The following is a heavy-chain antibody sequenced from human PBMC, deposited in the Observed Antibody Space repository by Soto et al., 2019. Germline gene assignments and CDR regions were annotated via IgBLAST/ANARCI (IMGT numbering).Heavy chain of an antibody. J-gene: IGHJ4*02. D-gene: IGHD2-21*01. CDR2: INTDGTHT. CDR1: GFTFSSNW. CDR3: VRDGEGF. Sequence: EVQLVESGGGLVQPGGSLRLSCAASGFTFSSNWMHWVRRVPGRGLVWVSRINTDGTHTNYVDSVKGRFTISRDNAKNTLYLHMNSLRVEDTAVYYCVRDGEGFWGQGTLVTVSS. V-gene: IGHV3-74*01.